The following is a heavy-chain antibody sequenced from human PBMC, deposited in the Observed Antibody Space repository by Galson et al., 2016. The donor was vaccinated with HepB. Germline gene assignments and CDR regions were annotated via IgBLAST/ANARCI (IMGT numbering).Heavy chain of an antibody. CDR2: ISAYNGNT. CDR1: GYTLTSYG. V-gene: IGHV1-18*01. CDR3: ARGNYGDPFDY. Sequence: SVKVSCKASGYTLTSYGISWVRQAPGQGLEWMGWISAYNGNTKYAQKLQGRVTMTTDTSTSTAYMELGSLRAEDTAVYYCARGNYGDPFDYWGQGTLVTVSS. D-gene: IGHD4-17*01. J-gene: IGHJ4*02.